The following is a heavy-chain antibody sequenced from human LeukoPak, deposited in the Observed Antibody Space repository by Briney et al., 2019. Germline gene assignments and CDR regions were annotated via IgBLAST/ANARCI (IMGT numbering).Heavy chain of an antibody. J-gene: IGHJ4*02. CDR2: ISSTSSYI. D-gene: IGHD3-22*01. CDR1: GFTVSNNY. Sequence: PGGSLRLSCAASGFTVSNNYMTWVRQAPGKGLEWVSSISSTSSYIYYADSVKGRFTISRDNAKNSLYLQINSLRAEDTAVYYCARTPRAYYYDSSGSSFDYWGQGTLVTVSS. CDR3: ARTPRAYYYDSSGSSFDY. V-gene: IGHV3-21*01.